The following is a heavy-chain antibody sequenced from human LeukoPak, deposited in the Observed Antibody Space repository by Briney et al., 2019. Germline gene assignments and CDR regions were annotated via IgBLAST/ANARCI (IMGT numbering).Heavy chain of an antibody. CDR2: ISGSGGST. D-gene: IGHD3-10*01. J-gene: IGHJ4*02. V-gene: IGHV3-23*01. CDR3: ARDLANPARLPLLWFGSTEYYFDY. CDR1: GFTFSSYG. Sequence: PGGSLRLSCAASGFTFSSYGMSWVRQAPGKGLEWVSAISGSGGSTYYADSVKGRFTISRDNAKNSLYLQMNSLRAEDTAVYYCARDLANPARLPLLWFGSTEYYFDYWGQGTLVTVSP.